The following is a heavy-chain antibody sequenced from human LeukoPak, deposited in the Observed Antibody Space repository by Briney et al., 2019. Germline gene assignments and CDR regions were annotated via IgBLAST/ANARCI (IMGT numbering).Heavy chain of an antibody. CDR3: ARDGALQSYYDSSGYFAFDI. J-gene: IGHJ3*02. V-gene: IGHV1-46*01. CDR1: GYTFTSYY. D-gene: IGHD3-22*01. CDR2: INPSGGST. Sequence: ASVKVSCKASGYTFTSYYMHWVRQAPGQGLEWMGIINPSGGSTSYAQKFQGRVTMTRDTSTSTVYMELSSLRSEDTAVYYCARDGALQSYYDSSGYFAFDIWGQGTMVTVSS.